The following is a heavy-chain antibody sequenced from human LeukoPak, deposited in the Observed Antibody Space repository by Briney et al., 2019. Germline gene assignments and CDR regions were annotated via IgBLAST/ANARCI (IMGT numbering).Heavy chain of an antibody. CDR2: IYYSGST. J-gene: IGHJ5*02. Sequence: PSETLSLTCTVSGGSISSGGYYWSWIRQHPVKGLEWIWYIYYSGSTYYNPSLKSRVTISVDTSNNQFSLKLSSVTAADTAVYYCARMSSGWTSDNWFDPWGQGTLVTVSS. V-gene: IGHV4-31*03. D-gene: IGHD6-19*01. CDR1: GGSISSGGYY. CDR3: ARMSSGWTSDNWFDP.